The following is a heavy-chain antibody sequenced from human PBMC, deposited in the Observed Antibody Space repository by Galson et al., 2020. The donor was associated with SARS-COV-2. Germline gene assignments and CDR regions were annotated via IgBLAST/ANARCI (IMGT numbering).Heavy chain of an antibody. V-gene: IGHV1-24*01. CDR3: ATDRFEYGDYVGHYYYGMDV. CDR2: FEPEDGET. CDR1: GYTLTELS. Sequence: ASVKVSCKASGYTLTELSMHWVRQAPGKGLEWMGGFEPEDGETIYAQKFQGRVTMTEDTSTDTAYMELSSLRSEDTAVYYCATDRFEYGDYVGHYYYGMDVWGQGTTVTVSS. D-gene: IGHD4-17*01. J-gene: IGHJ6*02.